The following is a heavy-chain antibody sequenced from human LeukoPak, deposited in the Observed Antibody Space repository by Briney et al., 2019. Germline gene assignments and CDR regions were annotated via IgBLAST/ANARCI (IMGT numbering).Heavy chain of an antibody. CDR1: GDPHKPYY. CDR3: ACGVPHSYYYMGV. Sequence: SETLSLTCTVSGDPHKPYYWNCMPQPPRKRLECIAHIYYTGSASYSPALKCRATISVDTSKNQFSVSLSSVTAADTAVYYCACGVPHSYYYMGVWGKGTAVVVSS. D-gene: IGHD2-21*01. V-gene: IGHV4-59*08. J-gene: IGHJ6*03. CDR2: IYYTGSA.